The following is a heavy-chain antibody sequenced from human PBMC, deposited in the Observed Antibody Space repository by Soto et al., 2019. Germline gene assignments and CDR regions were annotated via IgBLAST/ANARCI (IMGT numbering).Heavy chain of an antibody. CDR2: ISSSGYI. CDR1: GFNFNSYT. Sequence: GGSLRLSCAASGFNFNSYTINWVRQAPGKRLEWLSSISSSGYIFSTDSVRGRFTISRDNAKNSVYLQINSLRAEDTAVYFCARDCSPGSCYPGMDVWGQGTTVTVSS. J-gene: IGHJ6*02. CDR3: ARDCSPGSCYPGMDV. D-gene: IGHD2-2*01. V-gene: IGHV3-21*01.